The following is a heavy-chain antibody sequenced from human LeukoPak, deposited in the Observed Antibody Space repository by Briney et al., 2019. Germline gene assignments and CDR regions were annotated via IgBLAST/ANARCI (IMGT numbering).Heavy chain of an antibody. CDR3: ARKTQLLFDLGFDP. V-gene: IGHV3-7*01. D-gene: IGHD2-2*01. J-gene: IGHJ5*02. CDR1: GFTFGISW. CDR2: IKPDGSEK. Sequence: PGGSLRLSCAASGFTFGISWMSWVRQAPGKGLECVANIKPDGSEKYYVDSVKGRFTVSRDNAKNSLYLQMNSLRAEDTAVYYCARKTQLLFDLGFDPWGQGTLVTVSS.